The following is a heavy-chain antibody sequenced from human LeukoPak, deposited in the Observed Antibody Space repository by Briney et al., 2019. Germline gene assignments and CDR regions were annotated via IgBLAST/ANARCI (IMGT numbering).Heavy chain of an antibody. CDR3: AKDQRYSSSWGYFDY. Sequence: TGGSLRLSCAASGFTVSSNYMSWVRQAPGKGLEWVSVIYSGGSTYYADSVKGRFTISRDNSKNTLYLQMNSLRAEDTAVYYCAKDQRYSSSWGYFDYWGQGTLVTVSS. J-gene: IGHJ4*02. D-gene: IGHD6-13*01. CDR2: IYSGGST. CDR1: GFTVSSNY. V-gene: IGHV3-66*01.